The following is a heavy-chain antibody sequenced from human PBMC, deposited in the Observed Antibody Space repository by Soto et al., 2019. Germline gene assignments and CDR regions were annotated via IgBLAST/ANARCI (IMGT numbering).Heavy chain of an antibody. J-gene: IGHJ5*02. CDR1: GGTFSSYA. Sequence: QVQLVQSGAEVKKPGSSVKVSCKASGGTFSSYAITWVRQAPGQGLGWWGGIIPIFGTANYAQKFHGRVTITADESTSTAYMELSSLRSEDTAVYYCARDRGPSSGYYPYWFDPWGQGTLVTVSS. CDR2: IIPIFGTA. CDR3: ARDRGPSSGYYPYWFDP. V-gene: IGHV1-69*12. D-gene: IGHD3-22*01.